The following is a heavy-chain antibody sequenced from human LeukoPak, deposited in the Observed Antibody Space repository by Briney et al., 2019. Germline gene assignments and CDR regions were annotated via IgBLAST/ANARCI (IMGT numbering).Heavy chain of an antibody. Sequence: ASVKVSCKASGGTFSSYAISWVRQAPGQGLEWMGRIIPIFGIANYAQKFQGRVTITADKSTSTAYMELSSLRSEDTAVYYCARDLFYYDSSGYSPHPNHFDYWGQGTPVTVSS. CDR2: IIPIFGIA. J-gene: IGHJ4*02. D-gene: IGHD3-22*01. CDR3: ARDLFYYDSSGYSPHPNHFDY. V-gene: IGHV1-69*04. CDR1: GGTFSSYA.